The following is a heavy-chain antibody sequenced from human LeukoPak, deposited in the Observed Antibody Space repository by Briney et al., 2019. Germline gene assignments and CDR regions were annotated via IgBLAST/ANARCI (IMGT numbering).Heavy chain of an antibody. CDR2: IYYSGST. CDR1: GGSISSSSCY. V-gene: IGHV4-39*07. D-gene: IGHD3-16*01. J-gene: IGHJ3*02. CDR3: ARGGGLNAFDI. Sequence: PSETLSLTCTVSGGSISSSSCYWGWIRQPPGKGLEWIGSIYYSGSTYYNPSLKSRVTISVDTSKNQFSLKLSSVTAADTAVYYCARGGGLNAFDIWGQGTMVTVSS.